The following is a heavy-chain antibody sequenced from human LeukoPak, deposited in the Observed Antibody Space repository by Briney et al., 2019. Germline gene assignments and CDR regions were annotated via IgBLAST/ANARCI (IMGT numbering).Heavy chain of an antibody. V-gene: IGHV3-30-3*01. CDR2: ISYDGSKK. CDR1: GFTFSSYA. J-gene: IGHJ4*02. CDR3: ARGHDSSGYYHREKNYYFDY. D-gene: IGHD3-22*01. Sequence: GRSLRLSCAASGFTFSSYAMPWVRQAPGKGLEWVAVISYDGSKKYYADSVKGRFTISRDNSKNTLYLQMNSLRTEDTAVYYCARGHDSSGYYHREKNYYFDYWGQGTLVTVSS.